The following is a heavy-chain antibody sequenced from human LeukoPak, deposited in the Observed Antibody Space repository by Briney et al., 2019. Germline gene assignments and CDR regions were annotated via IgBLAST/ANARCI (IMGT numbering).Heavy chain of an antibody. V-gene: IGHV3-21*01. Sequence: GGSLRLSCAASGFTFNSYSMNWVRQAPGKGLEWVSSISGSNSYIYYADSMKGRFTISRDNTKNSLYLQMNSLRAEDTAVYYCARGYPYDSSDCWGQGTLVTVSS. D-gene: IGHD3-22*01. CDR1: GFTFNSYS. J-gene: IGHJ4*02. CDR3: ARGYPYDSSDC. CDR2: ISGSNSYI.